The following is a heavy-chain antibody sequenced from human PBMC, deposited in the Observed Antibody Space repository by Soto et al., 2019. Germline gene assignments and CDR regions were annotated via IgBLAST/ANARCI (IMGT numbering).Heavy chain of an antibody. CDR2: ISGSGGST. CDR3: AKLDSYYDVWSGYYTQDFDY. V-gene: IGHV3-23*01. CDR1: GFTFSSYA. Sequence: EVQLLESGGGLVQPGGSLRLSCAASGFTFSSYAMSWVRQAPGKGLEWVSAISGSGGSTYYADSVKGRFTISRDNSKNTLYLQMNSLRAEDTAVYYCAKLDSYYDVWSGYYTQDFDYWGQGTLVTVSS. J-gene: IGHJ4*02. D-gene: IGHD3-3*01.